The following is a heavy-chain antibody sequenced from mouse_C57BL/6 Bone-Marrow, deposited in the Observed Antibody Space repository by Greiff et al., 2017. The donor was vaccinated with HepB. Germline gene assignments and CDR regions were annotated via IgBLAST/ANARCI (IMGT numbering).Heavy chain of an antibody. Sequence: EVHLVESGGGLVQPGGSLSLSCAASGFTFTDYYMSWVRQPPGKALEWLGFIRNKANGYTTEYSASVKGRFTISSDNSQSILYLQMNALGAEDSATYYCARWGYCDYDFDYWGQGTTLTVSS. CDR3: ARWGYCDYDFDY. J-gene: IGHJ2*01. CDR2: IRNKANGYTT. D-gene: IGHD2-4*01. CDR1: GFTFTDYY. V-gene: IGHV7-3*01.